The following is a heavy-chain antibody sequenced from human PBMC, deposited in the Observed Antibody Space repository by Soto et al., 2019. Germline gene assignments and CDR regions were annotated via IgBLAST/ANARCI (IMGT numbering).Heavy chain of an antibody. V-gene: IGHV4-59*01. J-gene: IGHJ4*02. CDR1: GDSISTYY. CDR2: TFYSGGT. Sequence: SETLSLTCTVSGDSISTYYWSWIRQAPGKGLQWIGYTFYSGGTAYNPSLKSRVTMSLDMSKKQISLNLSSVTTADTATYFCARLPRVHKGIDYQAQGTMGTVS. D-gene: IGHD2-2*01. CDR3: ARLPRVHKGIDY.